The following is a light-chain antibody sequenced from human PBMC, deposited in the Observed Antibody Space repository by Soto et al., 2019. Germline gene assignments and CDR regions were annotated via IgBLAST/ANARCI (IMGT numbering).Light chain of an antibody. Sequence: IVLTQSPGTLSLSPGERATLSCRASQRISSTYLAWYQQKPGRAPRLLIYGASRRATGIPDRFSGSGSGTACSLTISRLEHEDSAVNYCNHYAIQPQTFGLGTRVEI. CDR2: GAS. V-gene: IGKV3-20*01. CDR3: NHYAIQPQT. J-gene: IGKJ1*01. CDR1: QRISSTY.